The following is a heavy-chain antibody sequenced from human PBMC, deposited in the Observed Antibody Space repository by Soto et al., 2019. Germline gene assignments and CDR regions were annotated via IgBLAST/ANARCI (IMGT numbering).Heavy chain of an antibody. Sequence: ASVKVSCKASGGTFSSYTISWVRQAPGQGLEWMGRIIPILGIANYAQKFQGRVTITADKSTSTAYMELSSLRSEDTAVYYCARSAYCSSTSCPAYYYYYMDVWGKGTTVTVSS. CDR2: IIPILGIA. CDR1: GGTFSSYT. D-gene: IGHD2-2*01. CDR3: ARSAYCSSTSCPAYYYYYMDV. V-gene: IGHV1-69*02. J-gene: IGHJ6*03.